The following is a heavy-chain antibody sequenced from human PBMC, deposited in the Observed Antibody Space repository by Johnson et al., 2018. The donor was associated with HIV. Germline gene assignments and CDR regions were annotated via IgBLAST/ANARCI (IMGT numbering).Heavy chain of an antibody. Sequence: VQLVESGGGVVRPGESLRLSCAASGFTFDDYGMSWVRQAPGKGLEWVSVIYSGGSTYYADSVKGRFTISRDNSKNTLYLQMNSLRAEDTAVYYCAREDQDAFDIWGQGTMVTVSS. CDR1: GFTFDDYG. CDR2: IYSGGST. V-gene: IGHV3-66*01. J-gene: IGHJ3*02. CDR3: AREDQDAFDI.